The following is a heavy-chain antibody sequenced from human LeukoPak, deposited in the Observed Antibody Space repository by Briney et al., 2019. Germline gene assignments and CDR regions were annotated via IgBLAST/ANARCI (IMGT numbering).Heavy chain of an antibody. CDR3: ASSFNSSGYEH. D-gene: IGHD6-19*01. CDR1: GFTFSSYE. CDR2: ISSSGSTI. V-gene: IGHV3-48*03. J-gene: IGHJ4*02. Sequence: PGGSLRLSCAASGFTFSSYEMNWVRQAPGKGLEWVSYISSSGSTIYYADSVKGRFTISRDNAKNSLYLQMNSLRAEDTAVYYCASSFNSSGYEHWGQGTLVTVSS.